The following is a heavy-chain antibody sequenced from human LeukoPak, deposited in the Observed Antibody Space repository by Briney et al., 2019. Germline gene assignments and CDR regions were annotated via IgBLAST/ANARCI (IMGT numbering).Heavy chain of an antibody. J-gene: IGHJ5*02. V-gene: IGHV3-23*01. CDR1: GFTFSSYA. Sequence: GGSLRLSCAASGFTFSSYALSWVRQAPGKGLEWVSAIRGSGGNTHYADSVKGRFTISRDNSKNTLYLQMDSLRAEDTAVYYCVKGAHYDILTGYRLLKVDPWGQGTLVTVSS. CDR2: IRGSGGNT. D-gene: IGHD3-9*01. CDR3: VKGAHYDILTGYRLLKVDP.